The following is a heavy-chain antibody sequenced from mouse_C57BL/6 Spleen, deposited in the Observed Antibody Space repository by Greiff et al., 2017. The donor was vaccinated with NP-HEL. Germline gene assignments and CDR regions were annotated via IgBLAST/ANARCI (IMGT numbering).Heavy chain of an antibody. V-gene: IGHV1-80*01. J-gene: IGHJ4*01. CDR2: IYPGDGAT. D-gene: IGHD6-1*01. Sequence: QVQLQQSGAELVKPGASVKLSCKASGYAFSSYWMHWVKQGPGKGLEWIGQIYPGDGATNYNGTFKGKATLTADKSSSTAYMQLSSLTSEDAAVYFCARKSLYAMDYWGQGTSVTVSS. CDR3: ARKSLYAMDY. CDR1: GYAFSSYW.